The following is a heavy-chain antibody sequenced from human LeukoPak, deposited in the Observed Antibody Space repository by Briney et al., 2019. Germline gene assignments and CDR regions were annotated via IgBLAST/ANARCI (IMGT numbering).Heavy chain of an antibody. J-gene: IGHJ6*03. CDR3: ARTTEGGYTYGYFYYYYMDV. Sequence: SETLSLTCTVSGGSISPYYWSWIRQPPGKGLEWIGYIYYSGSTNYNPSLKSRVTISVDTSKNQFSLKLRSVTAADTAVYYCARTTEGGYTYGYFYYYYMDVWGKGTTVTISS. V-gene: IGHV4-59*01. CDR2: IYYSGST. CDR1: GGSISPYY. D-gene: IGHD5-18*01.